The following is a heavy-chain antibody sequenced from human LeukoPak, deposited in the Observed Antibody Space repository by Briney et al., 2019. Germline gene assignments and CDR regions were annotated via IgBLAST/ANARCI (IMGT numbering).Heavy chain of an antibody. J-gene: IGHJ5*02. CDR2: IFYTGST. CDR1: GVSITTYY. CDR3: VTEPGYCTGGRCYGGWFDP. Sequence: PSETLSLTCSVSGVSITTYYWSWIRQPPGRGLEWIGYIFYTGSTHYNPSLKSRVTISVDTAKNQFPLKLSSVTAADTAVYYCVTEPGYCTGGRCYGGWFDPWGQGTLVTVSS. D-gene: IGHD2-15*01. V-gene: IGHV4-59*12.